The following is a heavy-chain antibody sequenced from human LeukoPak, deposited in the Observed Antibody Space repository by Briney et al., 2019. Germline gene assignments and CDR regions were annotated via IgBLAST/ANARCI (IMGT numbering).Heavy chain of an antibody. CDR2: ISSNGGST. CDR3: VKTGPRDTAMSHFDY. Sequence: PGGSLRLSCSASGFTFSSYAMHWVRQAPGKGLEYVSAISSNGGSTYYADSVQGRFTISRDNSKNTLYLQMSSLRAEDTAVYYCVKTGPRDTAMSHFDYWGQGTLVTVSS. J-gene: IGHJ4*02. V-gene: IGHV3-64D*06. D-gene: IGHD5-18*01. CDR1: GFTFSSYA.